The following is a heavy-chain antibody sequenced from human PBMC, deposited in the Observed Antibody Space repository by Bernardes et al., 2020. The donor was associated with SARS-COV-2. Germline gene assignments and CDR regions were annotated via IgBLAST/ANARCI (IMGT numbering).Heavy chain of an antibody. CDR1: GFTFSSYS. V-gene: IGHV3-21*01. D-gene: IGHD5-18*01. CDR2: ISSSSSYI. J-gene: IGHJ3*02. Sequence: GGSLRLSCAASGFTFSSYSMNWVRPAPGKGLEWVSSISSSSSYIYYADSVKGRFTISRDNAKNSLYLQMNSLRAEDTAVYYCARGGYSYGPPGGIWGQGTMVTVSS. CDR3: ARGGYSYGPPGGI.